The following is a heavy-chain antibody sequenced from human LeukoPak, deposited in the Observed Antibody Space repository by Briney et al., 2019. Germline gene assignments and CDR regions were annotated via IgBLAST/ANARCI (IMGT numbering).Heavy chain of an antibody. CDR1: GFTFSTYA. CDR3: AKHDGPIVVVTAKLDY. V-gene: IGHV3-30*18. J-gene: IGHJ4*02. Sequence: GGSLRLSCVASGFTFSTYAMHWVRQAPGKGLEWVAFISSDGNKNYYEDSVKGRFTISRDNSKNTLFLQMSSLRPEDTAMYYCAKHDGPIVVVTAKLDYWGLGTLVTASS. D-gene: IGHD2-21*02. CDR2: ISSDGNKN.